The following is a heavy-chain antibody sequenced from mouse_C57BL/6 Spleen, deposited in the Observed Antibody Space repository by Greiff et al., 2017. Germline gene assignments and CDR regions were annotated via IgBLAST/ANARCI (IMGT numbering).Heavy chain of an antibody. V-gene: IGHV1-58*01. CDR2: IYIGNGYT. CDR3: EKRVRDYAMDY. Sequence: VQLQQSGAELVRPGSSVEMSCKTSGYTFTSYGINWVKQRPGQGLEWIGYIYIGNGYTEYHEKFKGKATLTSDTSSSTAYMQLSRLTSEDSAIYFCEKRVRDYAMDYWGQGTSVTVSS. D-gene: IGHD2-14*01. J-gene: IGHJ4*01. CDR1: GYTFTSYG.